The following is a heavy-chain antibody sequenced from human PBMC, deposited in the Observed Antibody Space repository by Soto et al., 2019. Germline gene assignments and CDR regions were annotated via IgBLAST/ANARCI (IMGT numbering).Heavy chain of an antibody. D-gene: IGHD5-18*01. CDR3: VGSLMSRAMESFDY. V-gene: IGHV4-59*01. CDR2: ISYTVDA. J-gene: IGHJ4*02. Sequence: HVQLQESGPGLVKPSEPLSLTCSVSAGSISRYYWGWVRQSPGEGLEWIAHISYTVDASYNPSLMSRVTISLDTSKIQIALSLMSVTAADTAVYYCVGSLMSRAMESFDYWGQGTLVTVSS. CDR1: AGSISRYY.